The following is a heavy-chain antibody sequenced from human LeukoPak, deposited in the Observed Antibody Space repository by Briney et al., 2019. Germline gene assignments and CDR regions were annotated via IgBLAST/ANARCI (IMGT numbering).Heavy chain of an antibody. CDR2: ITSSGTYT. D-gene: IGHD1-26*01. Sequence: GGSLRLSCADSGFTFSNYNMNWVRQAPGKAMEWVSSITSSGTYTFYADSVKGRFTISRDNAKNSLYLQMDSLGPEDTAVYYCARDPYSGNYGTYYYYYMDVWGKGTTVAISS. CDR1: GFTFSNYN. J-gene: IGHJ6*03. V-gene: IGHV3-21*01. CDR3: ARDPYSGNYGTYYYYYMDV.